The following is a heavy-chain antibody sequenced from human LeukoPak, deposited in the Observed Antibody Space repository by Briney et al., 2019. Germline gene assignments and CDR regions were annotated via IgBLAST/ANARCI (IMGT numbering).Heavy chain of an antibody. CDR2: ITSNGGDT. Sequence: PGGSLRLSCAASGLTFSTYAMHWVRQAPGKGLEYVSSITSNGGDTYYASSVKGRFTISRDNSKNTLYLQVGSLRTEDMAVYYCARDRAGVAENWGQGTLVTVSS. D-gene: IGHD2-8*01. CDR3: ARDRAGVAEN. CDR1: GLTFSTYA. J-gene: IGHJ4*02. V-gene: IGHV3-64*01.